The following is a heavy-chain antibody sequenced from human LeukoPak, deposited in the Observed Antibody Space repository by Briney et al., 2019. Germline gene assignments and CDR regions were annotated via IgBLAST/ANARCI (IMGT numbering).Heavy chain of an antibody. Sequence: GGSLRLSCAASGFTFSSYTMSWVRQAPGKGLEWVSAISGSGGSTYYADSVKGRFTISRDNSKNTLYLQMNSLRAEDTAVYYCAKGFDYAVWYHFDYWGQGTLVTVSS. CDR2: ISGSGGST. D-gene: IGHD4-17*01. V-gene: IGHV3-23*01. CDR1: GFTFSSYT. J-gene: IGHJ4*02. CDR3: AKGFDYAVWYHFDY.